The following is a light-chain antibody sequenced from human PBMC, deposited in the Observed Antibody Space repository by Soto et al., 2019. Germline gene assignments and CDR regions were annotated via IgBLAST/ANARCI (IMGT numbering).Light chain of an antibody. CDR3: QQYNNWPPLT. V-gene: IGKV3-15*01. J-gene: IGKJ1*01. CDR1: QSVSSN. CDR2: GAS. Sequence: EIVMTQSPATLSVSPGERATLSCRASQSVSSNLAWHQQKPGQAPSLLIYGASTRATSIPARFSGSGSGTEFTLTISSLQSEDFAVYYCQQYNNWPPLTFDQGTKVEIK.